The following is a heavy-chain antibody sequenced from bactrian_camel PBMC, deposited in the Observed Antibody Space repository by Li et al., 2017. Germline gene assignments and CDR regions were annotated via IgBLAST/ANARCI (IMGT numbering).Heavy chain of an antibody. J-gene: IGHJ4*01. D-gene: IGHD7*01. CDR2: TNSGGGST. CDR3: ASGTFPPRAGWQNSWNWNY. CDR1: GFEFSDYD. Sequence: VQLVESGGGSVQTGGSLRLSCKASGFEFSDYDMSWVRQTPDKGLEWVSGTNSGGGSTTYADSVRGRFTISQDNAENTLYLQMNSLKPEDTAMYYCASGTFPPRAGWQNSWNWNYWGQGTQVTVS. V-gene: IGHV3S40*01.